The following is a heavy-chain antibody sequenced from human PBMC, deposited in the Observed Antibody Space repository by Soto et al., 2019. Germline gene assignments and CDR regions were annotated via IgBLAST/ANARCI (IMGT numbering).Heavy chain of an antibody. J-gene: IGHJ5*02. Sequence: SETLSLTCTVSGGSINSGSHYWGWIRQPPGKGLEWIGSVYYSGTTLYYPSLKSRVTISIDTSKNQFSLKVYSVTAADTAIYYCAKVEGTGWFDPWGQGTLVTVSS. V-gene: IGHV4-39*01. CDR1: GGSINSGSHY. CDR3: AKVEGTGWFDP. D-gene: IGHD3-10*01. CDR2: VYYSGTT.